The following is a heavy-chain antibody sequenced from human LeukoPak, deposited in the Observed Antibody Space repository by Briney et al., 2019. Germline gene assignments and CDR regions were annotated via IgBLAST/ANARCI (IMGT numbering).Heavy chain of an antibody. CDR3: ARDSSGWLRYYYYYMDV. CDR1: RYTFTVYS. J-gene: IGHJ6*03. V-gene: IGHV1-2*02. Sequence: ASVKVSCKASRYTFTVYSTDWVRQTPEQRGEWGVWINPNSGGTNYAQKFQGRVTMTRDTSISTAYMELSRLRSDDTAVYYCARDSSGWLRYYYYYMDVWGKGTTVTVSS. CDR2: INPNSGGT. D-gene: IGHD6-19*01.